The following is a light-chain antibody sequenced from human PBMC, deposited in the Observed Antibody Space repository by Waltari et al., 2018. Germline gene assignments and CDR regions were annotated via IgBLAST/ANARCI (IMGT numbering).Light chain of an antibody. V-gene: IGLV3-19*01. CDR3: SSRELSGHVV. J-gene: IGLJ2*01. CDR2: GKN. Sequence: SSDLTQDPAVSVAFGQTVRITCAVDILRTYYGHWGRQTPGPPPEPVIYGKNNRPSGIPDRFSASSSGNTASLIITGAQAEDEADYYCSSRELSGHVVFGGGTRLTVL. CDR1: ILRTYY.